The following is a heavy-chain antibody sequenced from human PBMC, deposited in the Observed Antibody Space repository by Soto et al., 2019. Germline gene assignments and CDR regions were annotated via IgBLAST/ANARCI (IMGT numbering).Heavy chain of an antibody. Sequence: QVQLVQSGAEVKKPGASVKVSCKASGYTFTTYGINWVRQAPGQGLEWVGWISTYNGNTDYAQKVQDRVTMTTDTSTSTAYMELRSLRSDDTAVYYCARSTYYYDSSGPFDYWGQGTLVTVSS. CDR3: ARSTYYYDSSGPFDY. J-gene: IGHJ4*02. V-gene: IGHV1-18*04. CDR1: GYTFTTYG. CDR2: ISTYNGNT. D-gene: IGHD3-22*01.